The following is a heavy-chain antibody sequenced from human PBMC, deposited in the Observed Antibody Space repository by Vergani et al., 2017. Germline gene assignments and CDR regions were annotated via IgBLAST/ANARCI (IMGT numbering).Heavy chain of an antibody. Sequence: QVQLVESGGGVVQPGRSLRLSCAASGFTFSSYGMHWVRQAPGKGLEWVAVISYDGSNKYYADSVQGRFTISRVNSKNTLYLQMNSLRAEDTAVYYCAIPVYGYEDYYFGMDVWGQGTTVTVSS. V-gene: IGHV3-30*03. J-gene: IGHJ6*02. CDR3: AIPVYGYEDYYFGMDV. CDR1: GFTFSSYG. D-gene: IGHD5-18*01. CDR2: ISYDGSNK.